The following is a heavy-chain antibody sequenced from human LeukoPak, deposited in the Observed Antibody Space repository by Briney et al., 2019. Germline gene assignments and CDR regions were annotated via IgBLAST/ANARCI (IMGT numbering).Heavy chain of an antibody. CDR3: AGSDTLGYLPREWDYWYFDL. J-gene: IGHJ2*01. D-gene: IGHD3-22*01. CDR2: ISSGSTYI. V-gene: IGHV3-21*01. Sequence: PGGSLRLSCAASGITFNRYSMNWVRQAPGKGLEWVSSISSGSTYIYYADSVKGRFTISRDNAKNSLYLQIYSLRAEDTAVYYCAGSDTLGYLPREWDYWYFDLWGRGTLVTVSS. CDR1: GITFNRYS.